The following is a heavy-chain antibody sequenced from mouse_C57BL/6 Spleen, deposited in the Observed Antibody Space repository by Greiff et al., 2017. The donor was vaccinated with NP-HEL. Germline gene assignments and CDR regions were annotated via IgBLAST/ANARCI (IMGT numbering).Heavy chain of an antibody. CDR2: IYPGSGST. CDR3: ARALDYYGSSYGY. D-gene: IGHD1-1*01. V-gene: IGHV1-55*01. Sequence: VQLQQSGAELVKPGASVKMSCKASGYTFTSYWITWVKQRPGQGLEWIGDIYPGSGSTNYNEKFKSKATLTVDTSSSTAYMQLSSLTSEDSAVYYCARALDYYGSSYGYWGQGTTLTVSS. CDR1: GYTFTSYW. J-gene: IGHJ2*01.